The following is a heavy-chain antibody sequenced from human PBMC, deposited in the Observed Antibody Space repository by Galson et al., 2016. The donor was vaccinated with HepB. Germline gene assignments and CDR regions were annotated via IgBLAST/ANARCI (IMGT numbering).Heavy chain of an antibody. D-gene: IGHD3-10*01. CDR1: GFSLSASATGVA. V-gene: IGHV2-5*02. Sequence: PALVTPTQTLTLTCTFSGFSLSASATGVAVGWIRQPPGKALEWLALIYWDDNKRYSPSLQSRLTITKDTSTNRVVLTMTNMDPVDTATYYCAHRPGLGSQCVDYWGQGTLVTVSS. CDR2: IYWDDNK. J-gene: IGHJ4*02. CDR3: AHRPGLGSQCVDY.